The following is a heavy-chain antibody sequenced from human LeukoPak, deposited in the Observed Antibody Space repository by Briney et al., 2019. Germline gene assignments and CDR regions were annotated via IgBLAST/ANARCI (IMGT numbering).Heavy chain of an antibody. CDR2: ISYSGST. D-gene: IGHD1-26*01. J-gene: IGHJ4*02. Sequence: SETLSLTCTVSSGSFSSYYWSWIRQPPGKGLEWVGYISYSGSTNYNPSLKSRVTISVDTSKNQFSLKLSSVTAADTAMYYCARERRSGSYFYFDYWGQGSLVTVSS. CDR1: SGSFSSYY. V-gene: IGHV4-59*01. CDR3: ARERRSGSYFYFDY.